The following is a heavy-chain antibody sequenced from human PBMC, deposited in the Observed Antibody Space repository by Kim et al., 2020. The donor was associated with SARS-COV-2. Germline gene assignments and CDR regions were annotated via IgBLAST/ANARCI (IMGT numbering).Heavy chain of an antibody. Sequence: GGSLRLSCVASGFTFSSHWMHWVRQAPGKGLVWVSRIYDDGSRAAYADSVKGRFTISRDNAKNTLYLEVNDLRAEDTALYFCARGHSRGFYQDYWGQGTL. CDR3: ARGHSRGFYQDY. CDR2: IYDDGSRA. J-gene: IGHJ4*02. D-gene: IGHD3-22*01. V-gene: IGHV3-74*01. CDR1: GFTFSSHW.